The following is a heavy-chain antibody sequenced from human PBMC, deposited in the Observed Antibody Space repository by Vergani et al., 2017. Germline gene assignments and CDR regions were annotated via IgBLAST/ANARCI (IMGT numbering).Heavy chain of an antibody. V-gene: IGHV3-9*01. CDR1: GFTFDDYA. CDR2: ISWNSGSI. D-gene: IGHD5-18*01. CDR3: AKAREAMVFLSPWFDP. J-gene: IGHJ5*02. Sequence: VQLVQSGGGLVKPGRSLRLSCAASGFTFDDYAMHWVRQAPGMGLEWVSGISWNSGSIGYADSVKGRFTISRDNAKNSLYLQMNSLRAEDTALYYCAKAREAMVFLSPWFDPWGQGTLVTVSS.